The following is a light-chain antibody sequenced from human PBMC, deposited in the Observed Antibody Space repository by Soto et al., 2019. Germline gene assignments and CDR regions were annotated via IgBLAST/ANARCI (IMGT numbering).Light chain of an antibody. Sequence: EIVLTQSPATLSLSPGERATLSCRASQSVSSYLAWYQQKPGQAPRLLIYDASNRATGIPARFSGSGSGTDFTLIISSLEPEDFAVYYCQQYGSSPGYTFGQGTKLEIK. CDR1: QSVSSY. CDR3: QQYGSSPGYT. J-gene: IGKJ2*01. CDR2: DAS. V-gene: IGKV3-11*01.